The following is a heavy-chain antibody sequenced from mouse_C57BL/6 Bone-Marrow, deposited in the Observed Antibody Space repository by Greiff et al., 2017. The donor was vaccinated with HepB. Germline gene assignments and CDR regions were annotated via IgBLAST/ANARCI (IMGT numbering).Heavy chain of an antibody. Sequence: VQLQQSGPVLVKPGASVKMSCKASGYTFTDYYMNWVKQSHGKSLEWIGVINPYNGGTSYNQKFKGKATLTVDKSSSTAYMELNSLTSEDSAVYYCAPTTGTDDYWGQGTTLTVSS. J-gene: IGHJ2*01. CDR3: APTTGTDDY. CDR1: GYTFTDYY. D-gene: IGHD4-1*02. V-gene: IGHV1-19*01. CDR2: INPYNGGT.